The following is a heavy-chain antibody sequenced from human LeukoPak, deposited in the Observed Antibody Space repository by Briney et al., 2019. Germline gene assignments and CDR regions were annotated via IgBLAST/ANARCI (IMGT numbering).Heavy chain of an antibody. J-gene: IGHJ3*02. CDR3: ITEATYYYGSGSSGDAFDI. D-gene: IGHD3-10*01. CDR1: GFTFSNAW. V-gene: IGHV3-15*01. Sequence: GGSLRLSCAASGFTFSNAWMSWVRQAPGKGLEWVGRIKSKTDGGTTDYAAPVKGRFTISRDDSKNTLYLQMNSLKTEDTAVYYCITEATYYYGSGSSGDAFDIWGQGTMVTVSS. CDR2: IKSKTDGGTT.